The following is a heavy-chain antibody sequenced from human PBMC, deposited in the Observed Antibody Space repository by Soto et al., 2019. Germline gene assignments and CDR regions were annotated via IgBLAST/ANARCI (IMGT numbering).Heavy chain of an antibody. CDR2: ISAYNGNT. J-gene: IGHJ4*02. CDR1: GYTFTSYG. D-gene: IGHD3-22*01. CDR3: GRAPVYYDVSGYAPLRYFAY. Sequence: QVQLVQSGAEVKKPGASVKVSCKASGYTFTSYGISWVRQAPGQGLEWMGWISAYNGNTNYAQKLQGRVTMTTDTSTGTAYMGRRSLRSNDTALYYCGRAPVYYDVSGYAPLRYFAYWGQGTLVTVSS. V-gene: IGHV1-18*01.